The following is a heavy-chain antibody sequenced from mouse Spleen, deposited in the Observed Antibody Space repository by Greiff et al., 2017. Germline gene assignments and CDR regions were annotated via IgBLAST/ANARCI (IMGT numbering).Heavy chain of an antibody. CDR1: GFTFSDYY. CDR2: INYDGSST. J-gene: IGHJ1*01. D-gene: IGHD1-1*01. Sequence: EVQLVESEGGLVQPGSSMKLSCTASGFTFSDYYMAWVRQVPEKGLEWVANINYDGSSTYYLDSLKSRFIISRDNAKNILYLQMSSLKSEDTATYYCARAPITTVVDWYFDVWGAGTTVTVSS. V-gene: IGHV5-16*01. CDR3: ARAPITTVVDWYFDV.